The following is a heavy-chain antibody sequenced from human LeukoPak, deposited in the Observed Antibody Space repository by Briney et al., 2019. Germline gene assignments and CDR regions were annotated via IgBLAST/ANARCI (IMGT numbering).Heavy chain of an antibody. CDR2: GST. Sequence: GSTYYNPSLKSRVTISVDTSKNQFSLKLNSVTAADTAVYYCARDRRLVTAIPSAFDIWGQGTMVTVSS. J-gene: IGHJ3*02. D-gene: IGHD2-21*02. CDR3: ARDRRLVTAIPSAFDI. V-gene: IGHV4-30-2*04.